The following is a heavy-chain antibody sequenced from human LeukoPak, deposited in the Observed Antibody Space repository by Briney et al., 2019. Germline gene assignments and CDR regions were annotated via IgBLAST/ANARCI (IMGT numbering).Heavy chain of an antibody. J-gene: IGHJ4*02. D-gene: IGHD3-22*01. CDR2: ISGSGGST. Sequence: GGSLRLSCAASGFTFSSYGMSWVRQAPGKGLEWVSAISGSGGSTYYADSVKGRFTISRDNSKNTLYLQMNSLRAEDTAVYYCTRFLYYYDSSTYHDYFDYWGQGTLVTVSS. CDR1: GFTFSSYG. CDR3: TRFLYYYDSSTYHDYFDY. V-gene: IGHV3-23*01.